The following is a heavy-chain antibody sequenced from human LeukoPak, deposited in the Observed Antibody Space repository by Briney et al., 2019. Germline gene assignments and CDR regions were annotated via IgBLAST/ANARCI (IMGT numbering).Heavy chain of an antibody. CDR1: GGTFSSYA. CDR2: IIPIFSTA. Sequence: SVKASCKASGGTFSSYAISWVRQAPGQGLEWMGGIIPIFSTANYAQKFQGRVTITADESTSTAYMELSSLRSEDTAVYYCARGSGGPRYFDWLLSYWGQGTLVTVSS. J-gene: IGHJ4*02. CDR3: ARGSGGPRYFDWLLSY. D-gene: IGHD3-9*01. V-gene: IGHV1-69*01.